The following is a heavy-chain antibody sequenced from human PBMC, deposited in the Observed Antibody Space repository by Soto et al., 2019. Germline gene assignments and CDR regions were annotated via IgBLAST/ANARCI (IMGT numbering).Heavy chain of an antibody. CDR1: GGSISDYY. J-gene: IGHJ5*02. V-gene: IGHV4-59*01. CDR2: IHYRGSA. Sequence: LSLTCTVSGGSISDYYWTWIRQPPWKGLEWIGYIHYRGSANYNPSLNIRVAISVDRSKNQFSLELSSVTAADTAVYYCAGGLRRQQGGELFDPWGQGTLVTVSS. CDR3: AGGLRRQQGGELFDP. D-gene: IGHD6-13*01.